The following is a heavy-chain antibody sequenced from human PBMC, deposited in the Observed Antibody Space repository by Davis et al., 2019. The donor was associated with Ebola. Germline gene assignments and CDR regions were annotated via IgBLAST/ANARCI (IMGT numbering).Heavy chain of an antibody. D-gene: IGHD2-2*01. Sequence: PSETLSLTCTVSGGSISSGYYYWSWIRQPPGKALEWIGYIYYSGSTYYNPSLKSRVTISVDTSKNQFSLKLSSVTAADTAVYYCATGPDAYLDYWGQGTLVTVSS. CDR2: IYYSGST. V-gene: IGHV4-30-4*01. CDR1: GGSISSGYYY. J-gene: IGHJ4*02. CDR3: ATGPDAYLDY.